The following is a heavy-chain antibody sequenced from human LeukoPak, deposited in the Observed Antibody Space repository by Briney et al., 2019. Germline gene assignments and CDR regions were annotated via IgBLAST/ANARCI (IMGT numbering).Heavy chain of an antibody. CDR3: AKGGGVLRFLEATNQPFDY. D-gene: IGHD3-3*01. V-gene: IGHV3-23*01. CDR2: ISGSGGST. Sequence: PGGSLRLSCAASGFTFSSYAMSWVRQAPGKGLEWVSAISGSGGSTYYADSVKGRFTISRENSKNTLYLQMNSLRAEDTAVYYCAKGGGVLRFLEATNQPFDYWGQGTLVTVSS. J-gene: IGHJ4*02. CDR1: GFTFSSYA.